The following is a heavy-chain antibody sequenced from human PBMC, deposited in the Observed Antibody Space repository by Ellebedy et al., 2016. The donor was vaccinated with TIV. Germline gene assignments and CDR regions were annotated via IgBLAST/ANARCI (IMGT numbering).Heavy chain of an antibody. CDR3: ARMKVVTAIHRYYYGMDV. V-gene: IGHV4-4*02. J-gene: IGHJ6*02. CDR2: IYHSGST. CDR1: GGSISSSNW. D-gene: IGHD2-21*02. Sequence: SETLSLXXAVSGGSISSSNWWSWVRQPPGKGLEWIGEIYHSGSTNYNPSLKSRVTISVDKSKNQFSLKLSSVTAADTAVYYCARMKVVTAIHRYYYGMDVWGQGTTVTVSS.